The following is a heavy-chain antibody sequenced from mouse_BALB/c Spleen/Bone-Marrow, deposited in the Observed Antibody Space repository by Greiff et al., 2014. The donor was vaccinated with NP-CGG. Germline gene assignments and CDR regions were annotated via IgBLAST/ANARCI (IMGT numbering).Heavy chain of an antibody. D-gene: IGHD1-1*01. J-gene: IGHJ1*01. CDR1: GYTFTSYV. V-gene: IGHV1-14*01. CDR2: INPYNDGT. Sequence: LQESGPELVKPGASVKMSCKASGYTFTSYVIHWVKQKPGQGLEWIGYINPYNDGTKYNEKFKGKATLASDKSSSTAYMEHSSLTSEDSAVYYCARGGYYGTSLYWYFDVWGAGTTVTVSS. CDR3: ARGGYYGTSLYWYFDV.